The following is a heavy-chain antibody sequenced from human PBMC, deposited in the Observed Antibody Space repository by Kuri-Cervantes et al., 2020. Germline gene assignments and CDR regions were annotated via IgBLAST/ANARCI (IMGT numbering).Heavy chain of an antibody. J-gene: IGHJ5*02. CDR3: AKDSSGSYFP. Sequence: LSLTCAASGFTFSSYGIHWVRQAPGKGLEWVAVISYDGSNKYYADSVKGRFTISRDNSKNTLYLQMNSLRAEDTAVYYCAKDSSGSYFPWGQGTLVTVSS. CDR1: GFTFSSYG. V-gene: IGHV3-30*18. D-gene: IGHD1-26*01. CDR2: ISYDGSNK.